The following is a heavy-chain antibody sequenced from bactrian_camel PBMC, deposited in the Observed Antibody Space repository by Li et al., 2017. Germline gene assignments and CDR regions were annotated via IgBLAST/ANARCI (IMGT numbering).Heavy chain of an antibody. Sequence: VQLVESGGGSVQSGGSLRLSCAASGFTFRDYAMRWVRQAPGKGLEWVSRINSGGGSTYYADSVKGRFTISRDNAKNTLYLQLNSLNIEDTAMYYCTKAILLVVEGWGQGTQVTVS. CDR2: INSGGGST. CDR1: GFTFRDYA. D-gene: IGHD1*01. J-gene: IGHJ4*01. V-gene: IGHV3S31*01. CDR3: TKAILLVVEG.